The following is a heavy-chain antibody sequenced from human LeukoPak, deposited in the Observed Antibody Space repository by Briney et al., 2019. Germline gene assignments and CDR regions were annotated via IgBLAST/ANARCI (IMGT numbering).Heavy chain of an antibody. J-gene: IGHJ2*01. CDR2: IYYSGST. D-gene: IGHD6-13*01. CDR1: GGSISSYY. V-gene: IGHV4-59*01. CDR3: ARGDSSPWYFDL. Sequence: PSETLSPTCTVSGGSISSYYWSWIRQPPGKGLEWIGYIYYSGSTNYNPSLKSRVTISVDTSKNQFSLKLSSVTATDTAVYYCARGDSSPWYFDLWGRGTLVTVSS.